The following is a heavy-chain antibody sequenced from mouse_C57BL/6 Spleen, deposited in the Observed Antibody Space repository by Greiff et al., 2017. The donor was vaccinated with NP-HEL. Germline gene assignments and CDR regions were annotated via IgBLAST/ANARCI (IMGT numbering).Heavy chain of an antibody. V-gene: IGHV5-16*01. CDR3: AREGLLRYFDV. Sequence: EVKLMESEGGLVQPGSSMKLSCTASGFTFSDYYMAWVRQVPEKGLEWVANINYDGSSTYYLDSLKSRFIISRDNAKNILYLQMSSLKSEDTATYYCAREGLLRYFDVWGTGTTVTVSS. J-gene: IGHJ1*03. D-gene: IGHD2-3*01. CDR2: INYDGSST. CDR1: GFTFSDYY.